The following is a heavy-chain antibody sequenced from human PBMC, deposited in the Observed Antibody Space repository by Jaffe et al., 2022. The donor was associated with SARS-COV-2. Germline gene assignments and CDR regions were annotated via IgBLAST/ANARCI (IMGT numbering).Heavy chain of an antibody. D-gene: IGHD5-18*01. CDR3: ARDHYSYGPSYGMDV. Sequence: QLVESGGGLVQHGGSLRLSCTTSGFAFSNYWMSWVRQAPGKGLEWVANIKQDGSESYYVDSLKGRFTISRDNAKNSLYLQINSLRAEDTAIYYCARDHYSYGPSYGMDVWGQGTRVTVSS. CDR1: GFAFSNYW. CDR2: IKQDGSES. V-gene: IGHV3-7*03. J-gene: IGHJ6*02.